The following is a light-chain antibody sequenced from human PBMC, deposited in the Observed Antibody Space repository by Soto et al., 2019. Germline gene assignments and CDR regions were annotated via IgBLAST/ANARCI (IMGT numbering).Light chain of an antibody. Sequence: DIQMTQSPSSLSASVGDRVTITCRASQDIQNALGWYQQKPGKAPKRLIYAASSLQSGVPSRIRGSRSGTEFTLTISSLQPEDFATYYCLQHDSNVWTFGQGTKVDIK. CDR3: LQHDSNVWT. CDR1: QDIQNA. J-gene: IGKJ1*01. CDR2: AAS. V-gene: IGKV1-17*01.